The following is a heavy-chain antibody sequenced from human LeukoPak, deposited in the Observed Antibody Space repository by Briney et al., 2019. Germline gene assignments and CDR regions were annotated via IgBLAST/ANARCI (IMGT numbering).Heavy chain of an antibody. Sequence: QAGGSLRLSCAASGFTFSSYAMSWVRQAPGKGLEWVSAISGSGGSTYYADSVKGRFTISRDNSKNTLYLQMNSLRAEDTAVYYCAKRGDDFWSGYYYYFDYWGQGTLVTVSS. V-gene: IGHV3-23*01. J-gene: IGHJ4*02. CDR3: AKRGDDFWSGYYYYFDY. CDR2: ISGSGGST. D-gene: IGHD3-3*01. CDR1: GFTFSSYA.